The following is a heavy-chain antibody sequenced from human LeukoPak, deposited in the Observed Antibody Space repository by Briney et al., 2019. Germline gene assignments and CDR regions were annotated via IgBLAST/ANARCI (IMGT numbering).Heavy chain of an antibody. CDR2: ISGSSSYI. CDR1: GFTFSDYS. D-gene: IGHD4-17*01. CDR3: ARQDYGPPVNFDY. V-gene: IGHV3-21*01. J-gene: IGHJ4*02. Sequence: GGSLRLSCAASGFTFSDYSMNWVRQAPGKGLEWVSSISGSSSYIYYADSVKGRFTISRDNARNSLYLQMNSLRAEDTALYYCARQDYGPPVNFDYWGQGTLVTVSS.